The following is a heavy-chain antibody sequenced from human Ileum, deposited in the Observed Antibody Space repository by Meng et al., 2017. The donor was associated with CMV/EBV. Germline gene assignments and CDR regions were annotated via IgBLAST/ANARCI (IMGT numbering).Heavy chain of an antibody. CDR3: GRDLTGNRDF. J-gene: IGHJ4*02. D-gene: IGHD1-14*01. CDR1: GFTCSDTG. V-gene: IGHV3-74*01. Sequence: EGSLVESGGGLVKPGGSLRLSCVCSGFTCSDTGWNWVRQVQGEGLVWVSRIDNDGTITSYADSVKGRFTISRDNAKNTLYLQMNNLRADDSGVYYCGRDLTGNRDFWGQGTLVTVSS. CDR2: IDNDGTIT.